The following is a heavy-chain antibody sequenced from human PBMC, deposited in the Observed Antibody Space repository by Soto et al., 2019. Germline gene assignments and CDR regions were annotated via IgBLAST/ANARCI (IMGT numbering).Heavy chain of an antibody. Sequence: SETLSLTCTVSGGSISSYYWSWIRQPPGKGLEWIGYIYYSGSTNYNPSLKSRVTISVDTSKNQFSLKLSSVTAADMAVYYCARVGGSGWYVPGYFDYWGQGTLVTVSS. D-gene: IGHD6-19*01. J-gene: IGHJ4*02. CDR3: ARVGGSGWYVPGYFDY. V-gene: IGHV4-59*01. CDR2: IYYSGST. CDR1: GGSISSYY.